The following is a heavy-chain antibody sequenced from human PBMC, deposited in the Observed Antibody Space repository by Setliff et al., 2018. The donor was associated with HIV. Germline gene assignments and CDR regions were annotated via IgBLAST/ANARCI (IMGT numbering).Heavy chain of an antibody. J-gene: IGHJ4*02. CDR3: ARIPNHSSGFDY. Sequence: GASVKVSCKISGYTLTELSIHWVRQAPGKGLEWMANFDPEDGETFYAQKFQGRVTITRDTSANTAYMELSSLRSEDTAVYYCARIPNHSSGFDYWGQGTPVTVSS. CDR1: GYTLTELS. CDR2: FDPEDGET. D-gene: IGHD3-22*01. V-gene: IGHV1-24*01.